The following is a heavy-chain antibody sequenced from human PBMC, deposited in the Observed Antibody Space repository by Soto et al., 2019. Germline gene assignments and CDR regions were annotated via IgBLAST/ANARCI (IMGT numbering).Heavy chain of an antibody. Sequence: QVQLQESGPGLVKPSQTLYLPCTLLGGSSSRGDYYWGWIRQPPGKGLGWIGYIHYRGSSYYKSSLKSRVIISIDTSKNQFTLKLSSVTAADAAVYYCARKGWPDFFAIWGQGAMVTVSS. D-gene: IGHD3-3*01. J-gene: IGHJ3*02. V-gene: IGHV4-30-4*01. CDR3: ARKGWPDFFAI. CDR2: IHYRGSS. CDR1: GGSSSRGDYY.